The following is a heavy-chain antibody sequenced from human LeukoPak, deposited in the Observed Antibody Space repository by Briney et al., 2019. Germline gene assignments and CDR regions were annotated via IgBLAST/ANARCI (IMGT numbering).Heavy chain of an antibody. D-gene: IGHD6-13*01. J-gene: IGHJ4*02. CDR1: GYTFTSYG. Sequence: ASVKVSCKASGYTFTSYGISWVRQAPGQGLEWMGWISAYNGNTNYAQKLQGRVTISADKSISTAYLQWSSLKASDTAMYYCARRNSYSSSRFDYWGQGTLVTVSS. CDR2: ISAYNGNT. CDR3: ARRNSYSSSRFDY. V-gene: IGHV1-18*01.